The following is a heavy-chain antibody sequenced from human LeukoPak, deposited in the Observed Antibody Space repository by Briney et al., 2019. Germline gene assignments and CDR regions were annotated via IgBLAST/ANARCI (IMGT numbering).Heavy chain of an antibody. CDR2: IYSGGNT. CDR3: ARDAVDTVNAV. D-gene: IGHD5-18*01. V-gene: IGHV3-53*01. J-gene: IGHJ6*02. CDR1: GFSVSNYY. Sequence: GGSLRLSCAASGFSVSNYYMSWVRQAPGKGLEWVSVIYSGGNTYYTDSVKGRFTISRDNAKNTLYLQMNSLRAEDTAVYYCARDAVDTVNAVWGQGTTVTVSS.